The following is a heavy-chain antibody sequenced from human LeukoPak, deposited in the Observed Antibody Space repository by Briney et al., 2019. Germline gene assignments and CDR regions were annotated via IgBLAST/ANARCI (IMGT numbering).Heavy chain of an antibody. J-gene: IGHJ5*02. V-gene: IGHV1-46*01. CDR3: AVDSGENWFDP. D-gene: IGHD3-10*01. Sequence: ASVKVSCKASGYTFTCYYMRWVRQAPGQGLEWMGIINPSGGSTSYAQKFQGRVTMTRDTSTSTVYMELSSLRSEDTAVYYCAVDSGENWFDPWGQGTLVTVSS. CDR2: INPSGGST. CDR1: GYTFTCYY.